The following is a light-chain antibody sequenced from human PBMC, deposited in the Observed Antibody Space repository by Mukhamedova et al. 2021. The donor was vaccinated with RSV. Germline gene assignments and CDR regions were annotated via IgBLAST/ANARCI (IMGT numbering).Light chain of an antibody. V-gene: IGKV1-27*01. CDR3: QKYSSGPQT. Sequence: GISNFLAWYQQKPGSIPKLLIYGASTLQVGVPSQFSGSGSGTDFTLTISGLQPEDVGSYYCQKYSSGPQTFGGGT. CDR1: GISNF. J-gene: IGKJ4*01. CDR2: GAS.